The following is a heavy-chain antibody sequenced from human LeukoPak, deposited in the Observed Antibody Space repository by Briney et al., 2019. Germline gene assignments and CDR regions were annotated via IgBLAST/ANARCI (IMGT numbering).Heavy chain of an antibody. Sequence: GGSLRLSCVASGFTFTDHPMNWVRQAPGKGLEWISYIGGDGIAFYADSVRGRFTASKDDARKSMYLQMNSLRVEDTAVYYCAKDRANWAIDDWGQGTQVTVSS. CDR1: GFTFTDHP. J-gene: IGHJ4*02. CDR3: AKDRANWAIDD. CDR2: IGGDGIA. V-gene: IGHV3-69-1*01. D-gene: IGHD3-16*01.